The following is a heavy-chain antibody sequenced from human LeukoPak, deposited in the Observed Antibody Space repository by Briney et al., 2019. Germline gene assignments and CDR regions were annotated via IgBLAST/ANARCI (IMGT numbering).Heavy chain of an antibody. V-gene: IGHV3-30*18. CDR3: AKDPAFWYQLTYGMDV. CDR1: GFTFSSYG. Sequence: GGSLRLSCAASGFTFSSYGMHWVRQAPGKGLEWVAVISYDGSNKYYVDSVKGRFTISRDNSKNTLYLQMNSLRAEDTAVYYCAKDPAFWYQLTYGMDVWGQGTTVTVSS. J-gene: IGHJ6*02. D-gene: IGHD2-2*01. CDR2: ISYDGSNK.